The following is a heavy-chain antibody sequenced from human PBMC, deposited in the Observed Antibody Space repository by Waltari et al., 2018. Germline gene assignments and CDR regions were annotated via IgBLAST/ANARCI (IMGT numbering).Heavy chain of an antibody. V-gene: IGHV1-69*14. CDR3: ARELAYCSGGSCYSGYFQH. Sequence: QVQLVQSGAEVKKPGSSVKVSCKASGGTFSSYAISWVRQAPGQGLEWMGGIIPIFGTANYAQKFQGRVTITADKSTSTAYMELSSLRSEDTAVYYCARELAYCSGGSCYSGYFQHWGQGTLVTVSS. CDR2: IIPIFGTA. D-gene: IGHD2-15*01. J-gene: IGHJ1*01. CDR1: GGTFSSYA.